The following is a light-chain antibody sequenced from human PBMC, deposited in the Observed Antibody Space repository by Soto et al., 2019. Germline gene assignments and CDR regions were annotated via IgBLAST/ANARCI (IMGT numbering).Light chain of an antibody. Sequence: DIHLTQSPSFLSASVGDRVTITCRASQGISTYLAWYQQKPGQVPKLLIYGTSTLQSGVPSRFRGNRSGADFTLTITYVQPEDFATYYWQQLDDYPITFGQGTRLEI. V-gene: IGKV1-9*01. J-gene: IGKJ5*01. CDR3: QQLDDYPIT. CDR1: QGISTY. CDR2: GTS.